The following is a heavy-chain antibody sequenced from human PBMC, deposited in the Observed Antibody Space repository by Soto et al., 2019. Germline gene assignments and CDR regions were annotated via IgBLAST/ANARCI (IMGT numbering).Heavy chain of an antibody. CDR2: INAGNGNT. CDR1: GYTFTSYA. CDR3: TIMTAVTSAFDY. Sequence: GASVKVSCKASGYTFTSYAMHWVRQAPGQRLEWMGWINAGNGNTKYSQKFQGRVTITRDTSASTAYMELSSLRSEDTAVYYCTIMTAVTSAFDYWGQGTLVTVS. D-gene: IGHD4-17*01. J-gene: IGHJ4*02. V-gene: IGHV1-3*01.